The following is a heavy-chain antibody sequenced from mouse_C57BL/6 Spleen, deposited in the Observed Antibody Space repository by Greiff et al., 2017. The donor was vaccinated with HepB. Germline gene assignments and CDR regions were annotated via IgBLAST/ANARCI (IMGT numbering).Heavy chain of an antibody. D-gene: IGHD2-5*01. J-gene: IGHJ3*01. V-gene: IGHV1-42*01. CDR2: INPSTGGT. CDR3: ARRDYSKAAGFDH. CDR1: GYSFTGYY. Sequence: EVQLQQSGPELVKPGASVKISCKASGYSFTGYYMNWVKQSPEKSLEWIGEINPSTGGTTYNQKFKAKATLTVDKSSSTAYMQLQSLTSEDSAVYYCARRDYSKAAGFDHGGQGTVVTVSA.